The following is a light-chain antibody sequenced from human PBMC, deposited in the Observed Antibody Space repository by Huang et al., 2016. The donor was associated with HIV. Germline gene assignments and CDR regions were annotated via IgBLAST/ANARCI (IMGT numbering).Light chain of an antibody. CDR3: QQSYDTPT. CDR1: QGISSY. V-gene: IGKV1-39*01. J-gene: IGKJ1*01. CDR2: SAS. Sequence: DIQMTQSPSSLSASVGDRVTITCRASQGISSYLIWYQQKPGKAPKLLIYSASTLQSGVPSRFSGSGSVTDFTLTISSLQPEDFATYYCQQSYDTPTFGQGTKVEIK.